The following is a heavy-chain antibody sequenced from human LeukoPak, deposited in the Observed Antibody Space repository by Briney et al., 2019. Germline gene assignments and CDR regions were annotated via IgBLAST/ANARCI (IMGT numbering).Heavy chain of an antibody. CDR1: GYTSTSYG. CDR2: ISAYNGNT. Sequence: SVKVSCKASGYTSTSYGISWVRQAPGQGLEWMGWISAYNGNTNYAQKLQGRVTMTTDTSTSTAYMELRSLRSDDTAVYYCARARSSSWYNWFDPWGQGSLVTVSS. V-gene: IGHV1-18*04. D-gene: IGHD6-13*01. CDR3: ARARSSSWYNWFDP. J-gene: IGHJ5*02.